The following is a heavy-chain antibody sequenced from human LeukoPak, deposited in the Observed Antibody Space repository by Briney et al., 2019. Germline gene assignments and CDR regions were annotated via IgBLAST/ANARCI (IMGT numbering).Heavy chain of an antibody. D-gene: IGHD1-26*01. V-gene: IGHV3-33*01. J-gene: IGHJ4*02. CDR1: GFISSTHG. Sequence: GGSLRLSCAASGFISSTHGMYWVRQPPGKGLEWVAATWSDGTTEYYADSVKGRFTISRDNSKNTLYLQMNSLRVEDTAVYFCARGYSGSFDYWGQGTLVTVSS. CDR2: TWSDGTTE. CDR3: ARGYSGSFDY.